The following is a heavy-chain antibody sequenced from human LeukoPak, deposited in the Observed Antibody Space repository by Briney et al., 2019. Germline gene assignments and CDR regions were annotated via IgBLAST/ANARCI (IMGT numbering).Heavy chain of an antibody. CDR3: ARAPLWDGDYYFDY. J-gene: IGHJ4*02. CDR2: ISSSSSYI. D-gene: IGHD4-17*01. V-gene: IGHV3-21*01. CDR1: GFTFSSDS. Sequence: KPGGSLRLSCAPSGFTFSSDSMNWVRQAPGRGLEWVSSISSSSSYIYYADSVKVRFTISRDNAKNSLYLQMNSLRAEDTAVYYCARAPLWDGDYYFDYWGQGTLVTVSS.